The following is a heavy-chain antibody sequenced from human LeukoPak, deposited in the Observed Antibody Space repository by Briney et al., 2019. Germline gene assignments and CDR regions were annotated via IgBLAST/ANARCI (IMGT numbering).Heavy chain of an antibody. V-gene: IGHV1-69*06. CDR1: GGTFSSYA. CDR3: AWGMVPGVIIGDYFDY. D-gene: IGHD3-10*01. Sequence: SVKVSCKASGGTFSSYAISWVRQAPGQGLEWMGGIIPIFGTANYAQKFQGRVTITADKSTSTAYMELSSLRSEDTAVYYCAWGMVPGVIIGDYFDYWGQGTLVTVSS. J-gene: IGHJ4*02. CDR2: IIPIFGTA.